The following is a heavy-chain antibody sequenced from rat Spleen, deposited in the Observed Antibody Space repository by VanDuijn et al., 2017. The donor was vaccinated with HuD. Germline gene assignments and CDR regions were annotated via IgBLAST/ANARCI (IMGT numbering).Heavy chain of an antibody. CDR1: GFTFSDYY. CDR3: TTAGYTTGYYYAGGFDY. Sequence: EVQLVESGGGLVQPGRSLKISCAASGFTFSDYYMAWVRQAPTKGLEWVAYISTGGHNTYYRDSVKGRFTIPRDNAKSTLYLQMDSLRSEDTATYYCTTAGYTTGYYYAGGFDYWGQGVMVTVSS. CDR2: ISTGGHNT. J-gene: IGHJ2*01. V-gene: IGHV5-27*01. D-gene: IGHD1-6*01.